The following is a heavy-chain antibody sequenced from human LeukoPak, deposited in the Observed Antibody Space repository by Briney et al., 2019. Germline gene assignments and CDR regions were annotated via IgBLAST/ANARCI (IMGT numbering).Heavy chain of an antibody. D-gene: IGHD6-13*01. V-gene: IGHV4-59*01. J-gene: IGHJ4*02. CDR3: ARVGWYSSSWYYFDY. Sequence: SETLSLTCTVSGGSISSYYWSWIRRPPGKGLEWIGYIYYSGSTSYNPSLKSRVTISVDTSKNQFSLKLSSVTAADTAVYYCARVGWYSSSWYYFDYWGQGTLVTVSS. CDR1: GGSISSYY. CDR2: IYYSGST.